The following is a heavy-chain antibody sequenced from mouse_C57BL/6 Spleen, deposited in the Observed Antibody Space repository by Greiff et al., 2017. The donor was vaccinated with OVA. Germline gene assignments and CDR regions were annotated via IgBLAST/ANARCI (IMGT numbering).Heavy chain of an antibody. D-gene: IGHD1-1*01. CDR1: GYSITSGYY. V-gene: IGHV3-6*01. CDR2: ISYDGSN. CDR3: ARDTTPYAMDY. Sequence: EVQLVESGPGLVKPSQSLSLTCSVTGYSITSGYYWNWIRQPPGNKLEWMGYISYDGSNNYNPSLKNRISITRDTSKNQFFLKLNSVTTEDTATYYCARDTTPYAMDYWGQGTSVTVSS. J-gene: IGHJ4*01.